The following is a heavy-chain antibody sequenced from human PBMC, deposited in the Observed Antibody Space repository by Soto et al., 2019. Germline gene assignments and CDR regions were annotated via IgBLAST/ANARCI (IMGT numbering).Heavy chain of an antibody. D-gene: IGHD3-3*01. V-gene: IGHV4-39*07. J-gene: IGHJ4*02. CDR3: ARGPVSGITIFGVVTTTEYFDY. CDR2: IYYSGST. Sequence: SETLSLTCTVSGGSISSSSYYWGWIRQPPGKGLEWIGSIYYSGSTYYNPSLKSRVTISVDTSKNQFSLKLSSVTAADTAVYYCARGPVSGITIFGVVTTTEYFDYWGQGTLVTVSS. CDR1: GGSISSSSYY.